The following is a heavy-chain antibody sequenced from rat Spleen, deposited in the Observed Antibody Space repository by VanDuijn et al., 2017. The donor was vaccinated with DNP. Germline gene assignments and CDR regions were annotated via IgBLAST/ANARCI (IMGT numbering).Heavy chain of an antibody. CDR2: IIYDGSRT. D-gene: IGHD1-12*03. CDR1: GFTFSYYG. Sequence: EVQLVESGGGSVQPGRSLKLSCAASGFTFSYYGMAWVRQAPKKGLEWVATIIYDGSRTYYRDSVKGRFTVSRDNAKSTLYLQMDSLRSEDTATYYCTTWGWLLGLDAWGQGISVTVSA. J-gene: IGHJ4*01. V-gene: IGHV5S10*01. CDR3: TTWGWLLGLDA.